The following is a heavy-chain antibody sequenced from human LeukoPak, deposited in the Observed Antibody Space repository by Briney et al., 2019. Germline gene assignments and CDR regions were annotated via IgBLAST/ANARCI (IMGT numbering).Heavy chain of an antibody. CDR3: ASESGTSYSSVWSRSDY. J-gene: IGHJ4*02. CDR2: VSSSASTI. D-gene: IGHD6-19*01. V-gene: IGHV3-48*03. Sequence: PGGSLRLSCAASGFTFKSYEMNWVRQTPWKGLEWVSYVSSSASTIYYADSVKGRFTISRDNAKNSLYLQMNSLRAEDTAVYYCASESGTSYSSVWSRSDYWGQGTLVTVSS. CDR1: GFTFKSYE.